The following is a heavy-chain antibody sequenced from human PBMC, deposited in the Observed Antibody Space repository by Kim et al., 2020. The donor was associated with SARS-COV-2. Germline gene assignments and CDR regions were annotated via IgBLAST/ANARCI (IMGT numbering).Heavy chain of an antibody. D-gene: IGHD5-18*01. V-gene: IGHV5-51*01. CDR3: ASRGYSYGSGFDY. Sequence: YSPSFQGQVTLSADKSISTAYLQWSSLKASDTAMYYCASRGYSYGSGFDYWGQGTLVTVSS. J-gene: IGHJ4*02.